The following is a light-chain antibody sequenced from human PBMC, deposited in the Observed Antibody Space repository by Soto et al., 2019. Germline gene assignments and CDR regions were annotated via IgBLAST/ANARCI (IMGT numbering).Light chain of an antibody. CDR3: QHYGSSWT. Sequence: EIVLTQSPATLSLSPGERATLSCRASQSIGSYLAWYQQRPGQPPRLLIYDASNRATGIPDRFSGSGSGTDFTLTISRLEPEDFAVYYCQHYGSSWTFGQGTKVDIK. CDR2: DAS. CDR1: QSIGSY. J-gene: IGKJ1*01. V-gene: IGKV3-20*01.